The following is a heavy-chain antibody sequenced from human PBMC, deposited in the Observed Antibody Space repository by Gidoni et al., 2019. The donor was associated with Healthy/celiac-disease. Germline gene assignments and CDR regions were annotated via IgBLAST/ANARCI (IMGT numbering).Heavy chain of an antibody. Sequence: QLQLQESGPGLVKPSETLSLTCTVSGGSISSSSYYWGWIRQPPGKGLEWIGSIYYSGSTYYNPSLKSRVTISVDTSKNQFSLKLSSVTAADTAVYYCARVASSGSYYDVFDYWGQGTLVTVSS. J-gene: IGHJ4*02. CDR3: ARVASSGSYYDVFDY. CDR1: GGSISSSSYY. V-gene: IGHV4-39*01. D-gene: IGHD1-26*01. CDR2: IYYSGST.